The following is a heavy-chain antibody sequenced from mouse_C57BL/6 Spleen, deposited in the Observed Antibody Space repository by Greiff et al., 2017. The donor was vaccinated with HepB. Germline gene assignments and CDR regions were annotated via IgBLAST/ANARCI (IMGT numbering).Heavy chain of an antibody. CDR3: ARRRFDGYSYAMDY. D-gene: IGHD2-3*01. J-gene: IGHJ4*01. V-gene: IGHV1-69*01. CDR1: GYTFTSYW. CDR2: IDPSDSYT. Sequence: VQLQQPGAELVMPGASVKLSCKASGYTFTSYWMHWVKQRPGQGLEWIGEIDPSDSYTNYNQKFKGKSTLTVDKSSSTAYMQLSSLTSEDSAVYYCARRRFDGYSYAMDYWGQGTSVTVSS.